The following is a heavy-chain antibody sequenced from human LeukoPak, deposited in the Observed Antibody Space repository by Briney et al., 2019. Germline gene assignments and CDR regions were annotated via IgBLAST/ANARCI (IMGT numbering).Heavy chain of an antibody. CDR3: ARANSYDGSGHYYEFAY. CDR1: GGSISSYY. D-gene: IGHD3-22*01. Sequence: KPSETLSLTCTVSGGSISSYYWSWIRQPAGKGLEWIGRIHSSGSTNYNPSLKSRITMSVDTSKNHFSLKLSSVTAADTAVYYCARANSYDGSGHYYEFAYWGQGTLVTVSS. CDR2: IHSSGST. J-gene: IGHJ4*02. V-gene: IGHV4-4*07.